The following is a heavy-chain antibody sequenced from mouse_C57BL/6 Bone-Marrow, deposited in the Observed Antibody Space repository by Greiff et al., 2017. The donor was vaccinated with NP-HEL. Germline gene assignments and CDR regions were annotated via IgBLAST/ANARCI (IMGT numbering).Heavy chain of an antibody. CDR2: IYPGSGST. Sequence: QVQLKQPGAELVKPGASVKMSCKASGYTFTSYWITWVKQRPGQGLEWIGDIYPGSGSTNYNEKFKSKATLTVDTSSSTAYMQLSSLTSEDSAVYYCARKKGNYIYYYAMDYWGQGTSVTVSS. CDR3: ARKKGNYIYYYAMDY. V-gene: IGHV1-55*01. D-gene: IGHD1-3*01. CDR1: GYTFTSYW. J-gene: IGHJ4*01.